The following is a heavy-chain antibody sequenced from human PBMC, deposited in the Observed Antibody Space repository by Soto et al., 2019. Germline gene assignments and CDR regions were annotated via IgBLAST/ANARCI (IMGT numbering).Heavy chain of an antibody. CDR2: ISGSGDDK. CDR1: GVTFSTYA. CDR3: AKDGSLVRHDY. D-gene: IGHD3-10*01. V-gene: IGHV3-23*01. J-gene: IGHJ4*02. Sequence: EVQLLESGGGLVQPGGSLRLSGGASGVTFSTYAMNWVRQAPGKVLEWVSIISGSGDDKYYADSVKGRFTISRDNSRNTLYLEMSSLRAEDTAVYYCAKDGSLVRHDYWGPGTLVTVAS.